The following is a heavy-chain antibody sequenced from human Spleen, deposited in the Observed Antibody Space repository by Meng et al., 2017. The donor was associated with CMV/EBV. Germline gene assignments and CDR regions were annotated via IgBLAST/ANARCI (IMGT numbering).Heavy chain of an antibody. J-gene: IGHJ4*02. CDR2: INNSGST. Sequence: YGGSFSGYYLSWIRQSPGKGLEWIGEINNSGSTNYIPSLRSRVTISLDTSNKQVSLTLTSVTAADTAVYYCARESLHSGGYYALDYWGQGALVTVSS. CDR1: GGSFSGYY. CDR3: ARESLHSGGYYALDY. V-gene: IGHV4-34*01. D-gene: IGHD3-22*01.